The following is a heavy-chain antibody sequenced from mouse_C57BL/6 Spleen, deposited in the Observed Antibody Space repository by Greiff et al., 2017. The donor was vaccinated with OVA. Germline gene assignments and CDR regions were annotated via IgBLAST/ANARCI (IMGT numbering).Heavy chain of an antibody. D-gene: IGHD2-4*01. J-gene: IGHJ2*01. CDR3: AREDDYDVYFDY. Sequence: EVKLMESGPGLVKPSQSLSLTCSVTGYSITSGYYWNWIRQFPGNKLEWMGYISYDGSNNYNPSLKNRISITRDTSKNQFFLKLNSVTTEDTATYYCAREDDYDVYFDYWGQGTTLTVSS. CDR1: GYSITSGYY. CDR2: ISYDGSN. V-gene: IGHV3-6*01.